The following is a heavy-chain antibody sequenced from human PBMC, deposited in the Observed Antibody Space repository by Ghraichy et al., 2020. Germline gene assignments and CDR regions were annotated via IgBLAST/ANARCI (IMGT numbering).Heavy chain of an antibody. J-gene: IGHJ4*02. CDR3: ARHLGGYSAYAGETGIQVWSFDY. V-gene: IGHV4-39*01. CDR2: IYYSGST. CDR1: GGSISSSSYY. Sequence: SETLSLTCTVSGGSISSSSYYWGWIRQPPGKGPEWIGSIYYSGSTYYNPSLKSRVTISVDTSKNQFSLKLSSVTVADTAVYYCARHLGGYSAYAGETGIQVWSFDYWGQGTLVTVSS. D-gene: IGHD5-12*01.